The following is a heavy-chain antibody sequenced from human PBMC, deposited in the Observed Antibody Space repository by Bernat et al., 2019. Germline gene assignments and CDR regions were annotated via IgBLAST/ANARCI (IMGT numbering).Heavy chain of an antibody. D-gene: IGHD3-16*01. CDR2: VSNSGGRT. Sequence: EVQLLESGGGLVQPGGSLRLSWAASGFTFSTYAMTWVRQAPGKGLGWLSGVSNSGGRTYYADSVKGRFTISRDNSKNTLYLQMISLRVEDSAVYYCAKGLGGNGIFYYYMDVWGKGTTVTVSS. J-gene: IGHJ6*03. V-gene: IGHV3-23*01. CDR3: AKGLGGNGIFYYYMDV. CDR1: GFTFSTYA.